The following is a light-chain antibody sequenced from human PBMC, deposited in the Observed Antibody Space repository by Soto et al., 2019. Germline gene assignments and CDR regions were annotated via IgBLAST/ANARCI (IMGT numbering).Light chain of an antibody. CDR3: SSHTSSSTYNYV. Sequence: QSVLTQPASVSGSPGQSITISCTGTSSDVGGYNYVSWYQQHPGKAPKLMIYEVSNRPSGVSNRFSGSKSGNTASLTISGLQAEDEADYYCSSHTSSSTYNYVFGTGTKVTVL. CDR1: SSDVGGYNY. J-gene: IGLJ1*01. CDR2: EVS. V-gene: IGLV2-14*01.